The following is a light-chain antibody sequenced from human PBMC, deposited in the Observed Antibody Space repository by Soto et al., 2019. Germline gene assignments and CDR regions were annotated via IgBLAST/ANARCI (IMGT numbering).Light chain of an antibody. CDR1: GSIRNN. CDR3: QQTYSTPRGA. Sequence: DIQMTQSPSSLSASVGDRVTITCRASGSIRNNLNWYQQKPGKAPKLLIYAASTLQSGVPSRFSGGGSGTEFTLTIGSLQPEDFTTYYCQQTYSTPRGAFGQGTKVEFK. J-gene: IGKJ1*01. CDR2: AAS. V-gene: IGKV1-39*01.